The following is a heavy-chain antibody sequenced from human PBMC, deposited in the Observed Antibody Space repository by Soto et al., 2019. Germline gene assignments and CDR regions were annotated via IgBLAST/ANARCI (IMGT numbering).Heavy chain of an antibody. Sequence: EVQLLESGGGLVQPGGSLRLSCAASGFTFSSYAMSWVRQAPGKGLEWVSAISGSGGSTYYADSVKGRFTIDRDNSKNALYLQMNSLRAEDTAVYYCAKGRGYCSSTSCYVGSDYWGQGTLVTVSS. CDR2: ISGSGGST. J-gene: IGHJ4*02. CDR3: AKGRGYCSSTSCYVGSDY. D-gene: IGHD2-2*01. CDR1: GFTFSSYA. V-gene: IGHV3-23*01.